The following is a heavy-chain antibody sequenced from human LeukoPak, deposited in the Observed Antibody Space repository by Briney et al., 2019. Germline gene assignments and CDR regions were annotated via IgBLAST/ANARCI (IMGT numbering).Heavy chain of an antibody. CDR1: GFTFSSYA. CDR2: ISGSGDST. D-gene: IGHD6-19*01. Sequence: PGGSLRLSCAASGFTFSSYAMSWVRQAPGKGLEWVSSISGSGDSTYYADSVKGRFTISRDNSKNTLWLQMNSLRPEDTAGYYCARGHSSGWFYFDYWGQGILVTVSS. CDR3: ARGHSSGWFYFDY. J-gene: IGHJ4*02. V-gene: IGHV3-23*01.